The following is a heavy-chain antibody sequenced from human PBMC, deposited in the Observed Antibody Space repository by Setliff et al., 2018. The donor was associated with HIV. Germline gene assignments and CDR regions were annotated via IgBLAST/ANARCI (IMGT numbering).Heavy chain of an antibody. Sequence: GGSLRLSCAASGLTFDDFGMSWVRQAPGKGLEWVSGINWNGGSTNYADSVKGRFTISRDNVKNSLYLQMNGLRAEDTAVYYCARYGSGRKYRDPFDNWGPGTLVTVSS. V-gene: IGHV3-20*04. CDR2: INWNGGST. CDR3: ARYGSGRKYRDPFDN. J-gene: IGHJ4*02. D-gene: IGHD3-10*01. CDR1: GLTFDDFG.